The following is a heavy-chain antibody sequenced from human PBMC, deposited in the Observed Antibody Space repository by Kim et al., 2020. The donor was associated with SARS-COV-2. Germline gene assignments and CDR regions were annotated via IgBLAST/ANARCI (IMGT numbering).Heavy chain of an antibody. V-gene: IGHV1-46*01. CDR3: ARDLHYDILTGPAPGY. Sequence: ASVKVSCKASGYTFTSYYMHWVRQAPGQGLEWMGIINPSGGSTSYAQKFQGRVTMTRDTSTSTVYMELSSLRSEDTAVYYCARDLHYDILTGPAPGYWGQGTLVTGSS. J-gene: IGHJ4*02. CDR1: GYTFTSYY. D-gene: IGHD3-9*01. CDR2: INPSGGST.